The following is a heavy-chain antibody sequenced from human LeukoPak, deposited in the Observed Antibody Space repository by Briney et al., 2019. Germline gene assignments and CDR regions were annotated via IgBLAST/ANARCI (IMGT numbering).Heavy chain of an antibody. Sequence: GGSLRLSCAASGFTFSSYAMHWVRQAPGKGLEWVAVISYDGSNKYYADSVKGRFTISRDNSKNTLYLQMNSLRAEDTAVYYCARDDIWSGYSSWGQGTLVTVSS. CDR1: GFTFSSYA. V-gene: IGHV3-30*04. J-gene: IGHJ4*02. D-gene: IGHD3-3*01. CDR2: ISYDGSNK. CDR3: ARDDIWSGYSS.